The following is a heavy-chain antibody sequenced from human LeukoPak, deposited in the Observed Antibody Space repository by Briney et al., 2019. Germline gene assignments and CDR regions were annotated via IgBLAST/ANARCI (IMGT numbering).Heavy chain of an antibody. V-gene: IGHV4-59*01. CDR3: ARQYDFWSGLFDY. CDR1: GGSISSYY. J-gene: IGHJ4*02. CDR2: IHYSGST. Sequence: SETLSLTCTVSGGSISSYYWSWIRQPPGKGLEWIGYIHYSGSTNYNPSLKSRVTISVDTSKNQFSLNLNSVTAADTAVYYCARQYDFWSGLFDYWGQGTLVTVSS. D-gene: IGHD3-3*01.